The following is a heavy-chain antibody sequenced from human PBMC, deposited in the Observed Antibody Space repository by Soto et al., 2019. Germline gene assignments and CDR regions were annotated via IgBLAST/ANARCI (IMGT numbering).Heavy chain of an antibody. CDR2: INHSGST. CDR3: ARLEGLATISYYFDF. D-gene: IGHD3-9*01. Sequence: SETLSLTCAVFGGSFSGYYWSWIRQPPGKGLEWIGEINHSGSTNYNPSLKSRVTISVDTSKNQFSLKLNSVTAADSAVYFCARLEGLATISYYFDFWGPGALVTVSS. CDR1: GGSFSGYY. J-gene: IGHJ4*02. V-gene: IGHV4-34*01.